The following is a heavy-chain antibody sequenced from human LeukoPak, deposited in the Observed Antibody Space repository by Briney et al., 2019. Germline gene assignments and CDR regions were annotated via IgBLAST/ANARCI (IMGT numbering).Heavy chain of an antibody. J-gene: IGHJ6*03. D-gene: IGHD2-2*02. CDR2: MNPNSGNT. V-gene: IGHV1-8*03. CDR1: GYTFTSYD. Sequence: ASVKVSCKASGYTFTSYDINWVRQATGQGLEWMGWMNPNSGNTGYAQKFQGRVTITRNTSISTAYMELSSLRSEDTAVYYCARWASGYCSSTSCHIETYYYYYYMDVWGKGTTVTVSS. CDR3: ARWASGYCSSTSCHIETYYYYYYMDV.